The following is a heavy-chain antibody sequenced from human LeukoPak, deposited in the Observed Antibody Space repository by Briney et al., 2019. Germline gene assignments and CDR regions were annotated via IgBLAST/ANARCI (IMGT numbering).Heavy chain of an antibody. CDR3: ARGIECSGGSCSETPFDY. CDR1: GGTFSSYA. J-gene: IGHJ4*02. Sequence: SVKVSRKASGGTFSSYAISWVRQAPGQGLEWMGGIIPIFGTANYAQKFQGRVTITADESTSTAYMELSSLRSEDTAVYYCARGIECSGGSCSETPFDYWGQGTLVTVSS. CDR2: IIPIFGTA. D-gene: IGHD2-15*01. V-gene: IGHV1-69*13.